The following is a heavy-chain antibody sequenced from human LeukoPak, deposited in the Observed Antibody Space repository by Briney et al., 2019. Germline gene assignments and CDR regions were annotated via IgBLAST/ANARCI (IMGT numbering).Heavy chain of an antibody. CDR1: GGFISSYY. CDR2: IPNSGDT. Sequence: PSETLSLTCTVSGGFISSYYWSWIRQPPGKGLEWIGFIPNSGDTKYNPSLKSRVTISVDMSKNQFSLNLRSVTAADTAVYYCARDGGIVGTTTWFDPWGQGTLVTVSS. CDR3: ARDGGIVGTTTWFDP. J-gene: IGHJ5*02. V-gene: IGHV4-59*01. D-gene: IGHD1-26*01.